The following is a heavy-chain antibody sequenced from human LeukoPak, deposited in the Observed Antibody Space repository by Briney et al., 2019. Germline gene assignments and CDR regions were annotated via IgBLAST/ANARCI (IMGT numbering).Heavy chain of an antibody. V-gene: IGHV4-34*01. Sequence: SETLSLTCAVYGGSFSGYYWSWIRQPPGKGLEWTGEINHSGSTNYNPSLKSRVTISVDTSKNQFSLKLSSVTAADTAVYYCARGESGSYHYYYYYGMDVWGQGTTVTVSS. CDR1: GGSFSGYY. D-gene: IGHD1-26*01. CDR3: ARGESGSYHYYYYYGMDV. CDR2: INHSGST. J-gene: IGHJ6*02.